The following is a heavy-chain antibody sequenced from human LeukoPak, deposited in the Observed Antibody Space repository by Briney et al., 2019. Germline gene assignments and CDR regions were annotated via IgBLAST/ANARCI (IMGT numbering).Heavy chain of an antibody. J-gene: IGHJ4*02. CDR3: AREGISGLDY. D-gene: IGHD3/OR15-3a*01. CDR1: GFTFDTYD. CDR2: ISSSGSSK. V-gene: IGHV3-48*03. Sequence: GGSLRLSCAAFGFTFDTYDINWVRQAPGKGLEWVSLISSSGSSKDYADSVQGRFSISRDNTKNLVYLQMNSLRVEDTALYYCAREGISGLDYWSQGTLVTASS.